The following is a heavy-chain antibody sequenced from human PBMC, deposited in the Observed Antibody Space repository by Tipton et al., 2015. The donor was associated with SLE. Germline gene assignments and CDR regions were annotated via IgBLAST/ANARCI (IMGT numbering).Heavy chain of an antibody. CDR2: MHNSGDS. CDR3: ARDPGIAVAGLFDY. Sequence: VKPSETLSLTCTVSGGSISSYYWSWIRQPPGKGLEWIGQMHNSGDSTYNPSLKSRVTMSVDTSKNHFSLKLTSVIAADTAVYYCARDPGIAVAGLFDYWGQGTLVTVSS. J-gene: IGHJ4*02. V-gene: IGHV4-59*01. D-gene: IGHD6-19*01. CDR1: GGSISSYY.